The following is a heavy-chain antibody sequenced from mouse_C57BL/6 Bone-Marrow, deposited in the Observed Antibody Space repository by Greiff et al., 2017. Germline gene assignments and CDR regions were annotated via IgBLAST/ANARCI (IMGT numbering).Heavy chain of an antibody. Sequence: QVQLQQPGAELFKPGASVKLSCKATGYTFTSYWIHWVKQRPGHGLEWIGEIYPHSGSTKYNEKFKGKATFTADKSSNTAYMQLSSLTTEDSAIEYCARGGKAREEKPPMDYWGQGTSVTVSS. CDR2: IYPHSGST. CDR3: ARGGKAREEKPPMDY. CDR1: GYTFTSYW. J-gene: IGHJ4*01. V-gene: IGHV1-9*01.